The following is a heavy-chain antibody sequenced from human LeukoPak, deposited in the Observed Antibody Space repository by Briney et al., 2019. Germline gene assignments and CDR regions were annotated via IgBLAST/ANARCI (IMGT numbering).Heavy chain of an antibody. D-gene: IGHD4-17*01. CDR2: IYYSGST. J-gene: IGHJ5*02. CDR1: GGSISSGGYY. Sequence: PSETLSLTCTVSGGSISSGGYYWSWIRQRPGKGLEWIGYIYYSGSTYYNPSLKSRVTISVDTSKNQFSLKLSSVTAADTAVYYCARAFYGDYEDNWFDPWGQGTLVTVSS. CDR3: ARAFYGDYEDNWFDP. V-gene: IGHV4-31*03.